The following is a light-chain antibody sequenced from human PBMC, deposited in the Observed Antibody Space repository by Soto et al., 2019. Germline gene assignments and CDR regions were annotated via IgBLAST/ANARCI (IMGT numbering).Light chain of an antibody. Sequence: ALTQPPSLSATPGQRVNISCSGSFSNIGDNAVNWYQQLPGAAPKLLIYLNDQRPSGVPDRFSGSKSDTSAFLAISGLQSEDEADYYCAAWDDSLNALFGTGTKVTVL. CDR1: FSNIGDNA. V-gene: IGLV1-44*01. J-gene: IGLJ1*01. CDR3: AAWDDSLNAL. CDR2: LND.